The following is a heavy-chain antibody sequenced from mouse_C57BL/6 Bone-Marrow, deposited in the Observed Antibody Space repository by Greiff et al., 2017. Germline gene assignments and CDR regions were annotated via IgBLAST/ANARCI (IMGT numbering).Heavy chain of an antibody. Sequence: VQLQQSGAELVKPGASVKLSCKASGYTFTEYTIHWVKQRSGQGLAWIGWFYPGSGSIKYNVKFKDTATLTADKASSTVYMEVSSLTSVDSAVYFFARHGGAPSFYYWGQGTTLAVAS. J-gene: IGHJ2*01. CDR1: GYTFTEYT. CDR2: FYPGSGSI. V-gene: IGHV1-62-2*01. CDR3: ARHGGAPSFYY.